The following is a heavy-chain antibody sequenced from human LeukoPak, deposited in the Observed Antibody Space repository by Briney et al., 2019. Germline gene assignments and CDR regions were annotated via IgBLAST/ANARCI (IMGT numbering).Heavy chain of an antibody. Sequence: GGSLRLSCAASGFTVSSNYMSWVRQAPGKGLEWVSDIYSGGSTYYAVSVKGRFTISRDNSKNTLYLQMNSLRAEDTAVYYCAREREYCYDSRGETLFDYWGRGALVTVSS. V-gene: IGHV3-66*02. J-gene: IGHJ4*02. D-gene: IGHD3-22*01. CDR2: IYSGGST. CDR1: GFTVSSNY. CDR3: AREREYCYDSRGETLFDY.